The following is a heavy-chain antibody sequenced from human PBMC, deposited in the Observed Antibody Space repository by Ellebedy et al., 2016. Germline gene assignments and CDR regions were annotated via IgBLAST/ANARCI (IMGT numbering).Heavy chain of an antibody. CDR2: ISAYNGNT. CDR1: GYTFTSYG. D-gene: IGHD2-21*01. V-gene: IGHV1-18*01. J-gene: IGHJ5*02. Sequence: ASVKVSXXASGYTFTSYGISWVRQAPGQGLEWMGWISAYNGNTNYAQKLQGRVTMTTDTSTSTAYMELRSLRSDDTAVYYCARDAYFLNWFDPWGQGTLVTVSS. CDR3: ARDAYFLNWFDP.